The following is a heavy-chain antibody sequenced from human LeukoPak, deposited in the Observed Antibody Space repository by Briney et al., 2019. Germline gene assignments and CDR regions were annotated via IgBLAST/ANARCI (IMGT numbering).Heavy chain of an antibody. CDR3: ARAGGLPPADFDY. J-gene: IGHJ4*02. D-gene: IGHD2-15*01. Sequence: PGGSLRLSCAASGFTFSSYWMSWVRQAPGKGLEWVANIKQDGSEKYYVDSVKGRFTISRDNAKNSLYLQMNSLRAEDTAVYYCARAGGLPPADFDYWRQGTGVTVSS. V-gene: IGHV3-7*01. CDR2: IKQDGSEK. CDR1: GFTFSSYW.